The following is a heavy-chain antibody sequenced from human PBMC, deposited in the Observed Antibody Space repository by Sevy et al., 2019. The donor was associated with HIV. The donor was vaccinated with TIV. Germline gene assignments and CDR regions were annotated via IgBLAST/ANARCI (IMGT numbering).Heavy chain of an antibody. Sequence: SEILSLTCTVSGGSISSGSYYCSWIRQPAGKGLEWIGRIYTSGSTNYNPSLKSRVTISVDTSKNQFSLKLSSVTATDTAVYYCAREGSTWAGWFDPWGQGTQVTVSS. J-gene: IGHJ5*02. CDR3: AREGSTWAGWFDP. CDR1: GGSISSGSYY. D-gene: IGHD2-2*01. V-gene: IGHV4-61*02. CDR2: IYTSGST.